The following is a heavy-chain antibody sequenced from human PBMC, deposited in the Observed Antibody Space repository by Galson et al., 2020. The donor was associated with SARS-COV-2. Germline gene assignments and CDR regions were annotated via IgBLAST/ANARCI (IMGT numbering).Heavy chain of an antibody. V-gene: IGHV5-51*01. J-gene: IGHJ4*02. CDR2: IYPGDSDT. Sequence: HGESLKISCQGSGYSFPSYWIGWVRQMTGKGLEWMGIIYPGDSDTRYSPSFQGQVTISADKSISTAYLQWSSLKASDTAMYYCASHHLLVYDEYYGSGSYSYYFDYWGQGTLVTVSS. D-gene: IGHD3-10*01. CDR3: ASHHLLVYDEYYGSGSYSYYFDY. CDR1: GYSFPSYW.